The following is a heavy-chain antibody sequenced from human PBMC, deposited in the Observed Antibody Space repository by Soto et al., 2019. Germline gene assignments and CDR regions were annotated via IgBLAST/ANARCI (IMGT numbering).Heavy chain of an antibody. J-gene: IGHJ5*01. D-gene: IGHD3-10*01. CDR1: GDSVSTNSAA. CDR2: TYYRSNWYN. Sequence: PSQTLSLTCAISGDSVSTNSAAWNWIRQSPSRGLEWLGRTYYRSNWYNDYAVSVKSRITINPDTSKNQFSLQLNSVTPEDTAVYYCARDGSGSYYYRGFTNWFDSWGQGTLVTVSS. CDR3: ARDGSGSYYYRGFTNWFDS. V-gene: IGHV6-1*01.